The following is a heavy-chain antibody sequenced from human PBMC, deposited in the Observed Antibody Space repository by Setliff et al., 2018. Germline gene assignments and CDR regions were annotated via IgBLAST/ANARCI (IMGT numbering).Heavy chain of an antibody. V-gene: IGHV4-34*01. Sequence: SETLSLTCAVYGGSFSGYHWSWIRQPPGKGLEWIGEISHSGDPNYNPSLKSRVTISISADTSNKSFSLNLFSVTAADTAVYYCVGRDFSGGDSWGHGTLVTVSS. CDR1: GGSFSGYH. J-gene: IGHJ5*01. D-gene: IGHD6-25*01. CDR2: ISHSGDP. CDR3: VGRDFSGGDS.